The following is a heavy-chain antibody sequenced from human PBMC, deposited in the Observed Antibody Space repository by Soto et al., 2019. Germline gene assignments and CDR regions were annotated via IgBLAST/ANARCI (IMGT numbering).Heavy chain of an antibody. J-gene: IGHJ6*02. CDR1: GFTFSNAW. CDR2: IKSKSDGETT. D-gene: IGHD3-22*01. CDR3: TTGLTYYYDSSGYCWAGGMDV. Sequence: EVQLVESGGGLVKPGGSLRLSCAASGFTFSNAWMNWVRQAPGKGLEWVGRIKSKSDGETTDYAAPVKGRFTISRDDSKNTLYLQMNSLKTEATAVYYCTTGLTYYYDSSGYCWAGGMDVWGQGITVTVSS. V-gene: IGHV3-15*01.